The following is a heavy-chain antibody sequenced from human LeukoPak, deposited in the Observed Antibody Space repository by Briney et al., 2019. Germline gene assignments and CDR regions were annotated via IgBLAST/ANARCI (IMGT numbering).Heavy chain of an antibody. D-gene: IGHD5-18*01. J-gene: IGHJ3*02. CDR1: GGSISSYY. Sequence: PSETLSLTCTVSGGSISSYYWSWIRQPPGKGLEWIGYIYYSGSTNYNPSLKSRVTISVDTSKNQFSLKLSSVTAADTAVYYCAREWLQAFDIWGQGTMVTVSS. CDR3: AREWLQAFDI. V-gene: IGHV4-59*01. CDR2: IYYSGST.